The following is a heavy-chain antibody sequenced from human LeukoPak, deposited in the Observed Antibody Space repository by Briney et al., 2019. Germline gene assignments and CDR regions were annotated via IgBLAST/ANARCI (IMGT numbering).Heavy chain of an antibody. CDR2: ISSDGSVI. CDR3: ARWYSSGWYSDY. Sequence: GGSLRLSCAASGFTFSNYAIHWVRQVPGRGLEWVALISSDGSVIYDADSVRGRFTISRDNAKNTVYLQMNSLRAEDTAVYYCARWYSSGWYSDYWGQGTLVTVSS. CDR1: GFTFSNYA. V-gene: IGHV3-30*07. J-gene: IGHJ4*02. D-gene: IGHD6-19*01.